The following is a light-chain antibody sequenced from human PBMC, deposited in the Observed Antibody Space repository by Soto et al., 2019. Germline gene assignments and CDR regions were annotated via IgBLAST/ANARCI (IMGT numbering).Light chain of an antibody. Sequence: QSVLTQPASVSGSPGQSITIYCTGTSSDVGGYNYVSWYQQHPGKAPKLMIYEVSNRPSGVSNRFSGSKSGNTASLTISGLQAEDEADYYCSSYTSSSTLVFGIGTKLTVL. V-gene: IGLV2-14*01. CDR2: EVS. CDR3: SSYTSSSTLV. CDR1: SSDVGGYNY. J-gene: IGLJ1*01.